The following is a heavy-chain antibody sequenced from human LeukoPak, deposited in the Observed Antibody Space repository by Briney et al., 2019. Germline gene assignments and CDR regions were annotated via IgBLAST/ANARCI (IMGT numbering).Heavy chain of an antibody. CDR2: INHSGST. V-gene: IGHV4-34*01. CDR3: ARGLGITMIVVATNWFDP. Sequence: SETLSFTCAVYGGSFSGYYWSWIRQPPGKGLEWIGEINHSGSTNYNPSLKSRVTISVDTSKNQFSLKLSSVTAADTAVYYCARGLGITMIVVATNWFDPWGQGTLVTVSS. D-gene: IGHD3-22*01. CDR1: GGSFSGYY. J-gene: IGHJ5*02.